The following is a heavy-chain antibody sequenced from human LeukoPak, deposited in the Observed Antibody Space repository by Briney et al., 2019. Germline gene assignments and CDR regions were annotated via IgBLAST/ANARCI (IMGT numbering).Heavy chain of an antibody. CDR1: SGSISSYY. Sequence: SETLSLTCTVSSGSISSYYWNWIRQPPGKGLEWIGFIHYSGSTNYIPSLKSRVTISLDTSKSQFSLKLSSVTAADTAVYYCARSPGYYDKRNYFSGDFDYWGQGTLVTVSS. D-gene: IGHD3-22*01. CDR2: IHYSGST. CDR3: ARSPGYYDKRNYFSGDFDY. J-gene: IGHJ4*02. V-gene: IGHV4-59*01.